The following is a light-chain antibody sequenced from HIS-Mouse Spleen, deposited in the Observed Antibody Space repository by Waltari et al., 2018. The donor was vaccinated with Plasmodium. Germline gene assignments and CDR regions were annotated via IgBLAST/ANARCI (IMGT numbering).Light chain of an antibody. J-gene: IGKJ3*01. V-gene: IGKV3-15*01. CDR3: QQYNNWSFT. Sequence: EIVMTQSPATLSVSPGERATLSCRASQSVSSNLAWYKHKHGQAPRILIYGASTRATGIPARFSGSGSGTEFTLTISSLQSEDFAGYYCQQYNNWSFTFGPGTKVDIK. CDR1: QSVSSN. CDR2: GAS.